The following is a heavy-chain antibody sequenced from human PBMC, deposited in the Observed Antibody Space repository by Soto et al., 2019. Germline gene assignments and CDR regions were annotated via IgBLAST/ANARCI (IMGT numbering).Heavy chain of an antibody. CDR1: GFTFSSYA. D-gene: IGHD3-10*01. V-gene: IGHV3-23*01. CDR3: AKDVLGVWFGDSLNIDY. CDR2: ISGSGGSS. J-gene: IGHJ4*02. Sequence: EEQLLESGGGMVQPGGSLRLSRAASGFTFSSYARSWVRQAPGMGLEWVSAISGSGGSSSYADSVKGRFTISRDNSKNTLYLQMNSLRAEDTAVYYCAKDVLGVWFGDSLNIDYWGQGALVTVSS.